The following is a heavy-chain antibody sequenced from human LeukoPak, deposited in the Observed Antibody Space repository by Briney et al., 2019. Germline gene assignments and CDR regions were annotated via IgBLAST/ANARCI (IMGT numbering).Heavy chain of an antibody. V-gene: IGHV3-30*02. CDR2: IRYDANNK. D-gene: IGHD5-24*01. Sequence: GGSLRLYCAASGFTFSGYGMHWVRQAPGKGLEWVTFIRYDANNKYYIDSVKGRFTISRDNSKNTLYLQMNSLRGEDTAVYYCAKDSTGGYNPSYFDYWGQGTLVTVSS. J-gene: IGHJ4*02. CDR3: AKDSTGGYNPSYFDY. CDR1: GFTFSGYG.